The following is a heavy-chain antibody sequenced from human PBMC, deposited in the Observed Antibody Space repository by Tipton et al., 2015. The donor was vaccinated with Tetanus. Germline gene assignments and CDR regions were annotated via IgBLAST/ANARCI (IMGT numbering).Heavy chain of an antibody. V-gene: IGHV4-61*01. D-gene: IGHD5-24*01. Sequence: LRLSCSVSGGSVNSGTYYWSWIRQPPGKGLEWLGDIYYGGATQYNPSLESRVTISMDTSKNQFSLKLRSVTAADTGVYFCARGITDGYNRRFDYWGQGTLVAVSP. CDR2: IYYGGAT. CDR1: GGSVNSGTYY. CDR3: ARGITDGYNRRFDY. J-gene: IGHJ4*02.